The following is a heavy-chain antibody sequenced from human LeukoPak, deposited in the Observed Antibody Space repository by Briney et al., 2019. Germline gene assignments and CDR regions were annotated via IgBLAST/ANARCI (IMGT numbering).Heavy chain of an antibody. CDR2: ISSSSSTI. CDR3: ARDGSRLAGFYFFDY. V-gene: IGHV3-48*01. J-gene: IGHJ4*02. CDR1: GFTFSSYS. Sequence: PGGSLRLSCAASGFTFSSYSMNWVRQVPGKGLEWVSYISSSSSTIYYADSVKGRFTISRDNAKNSLYLQMNSLRAEDTAAYYCARDGSRLAGFYFFDYWGQGTLVTVSS. D-gene: IGHD3-3*01.